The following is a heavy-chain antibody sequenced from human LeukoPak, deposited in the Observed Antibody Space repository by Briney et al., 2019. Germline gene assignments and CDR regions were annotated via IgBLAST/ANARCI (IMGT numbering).Heavy chain of an antibody. J-gene: IGHJ4*02. Sequence: SGGPLRHPCGACGFNLSSYEMMWLRQAPGRAGEWVSYISSSGSNIYYADSVKGRYTISRDNAKNSLYLQMNSLRAEDTAVYYCARAALWFGVHWGQGTLVTVSS. CDR3: ARAALWFGVH. D-gene: IGHD3-10*01. CDR1: GFNLSSYE. V-gene: IGHV3-48*03. CDR2: ISSSGSNI.